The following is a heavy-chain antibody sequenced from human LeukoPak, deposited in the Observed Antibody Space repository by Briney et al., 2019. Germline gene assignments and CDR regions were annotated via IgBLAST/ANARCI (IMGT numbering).Heavy chain of an antibody. CDR1: GFTFISYW. J-gene: IGHJ4*02. D-gene: IGHD3-16*01. CDR3: ARVTAYDLSDY. Sequence: GGSLRLSCAASGFTFISYWMSWVRQAPGKGLEWVANIKQGGSEKYYVDSVKGRFTISRDNAKNSLYLQMNSLRAEDTAVYYCARVTAYDLSDYWGQGTLVTVSS. V-gene: IGHV3-7*03. CDR2: IKQGGSEK.